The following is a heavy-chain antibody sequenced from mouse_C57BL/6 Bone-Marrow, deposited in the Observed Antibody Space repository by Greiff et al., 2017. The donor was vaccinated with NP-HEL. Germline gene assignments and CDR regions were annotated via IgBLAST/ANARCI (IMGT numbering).Heavy chain of an antibody. CDR3: ARWGAY. V-gene: IGHV1-69*01. J-gene: IGHJ3*01. CDR2: IDPSDSNT. CDR1: GYTFTSYW. Sequence: QVQLQQPGAELVMPGASVKLSCKASGYTFTSYWMHWVKQRPGQGLEWIGEIDPSDSNTNYNQKFKGKSTLTVDKSSSTAYMQLSRLTSEDSAVYYCARWGAYWGQGTLVIVTA.